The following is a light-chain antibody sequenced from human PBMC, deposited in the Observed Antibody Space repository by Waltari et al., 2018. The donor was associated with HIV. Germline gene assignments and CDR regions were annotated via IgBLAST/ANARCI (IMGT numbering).Light chain of an antibody. CDR1: TSNLGATFD. CDR2: GNN. CDR3: QSYDNVLTAVI. J-gene: IGLJ2*01. V-gene: IGLV1-40*01. Sequence: QSVLTQTPSVSGAPGQTVTVSCTGSTSNLGATFDVPWYQPLPGSAPKLLIYGNNKRPSGVPARFSGSRSGSSASLAITGLQAEDETDYYCQSYDNVLTAVIFGGGTKVTVL.